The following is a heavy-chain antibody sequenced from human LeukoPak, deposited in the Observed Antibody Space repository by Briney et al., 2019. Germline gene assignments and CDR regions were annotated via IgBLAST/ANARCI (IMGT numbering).Heavy chain of an antibody. CDR3: ARHWGHQMFDI. CDR2: IYYSGST. D-gene: IGHD3-16*01. CDR1: GGSISSSTYY. J-gene: IGHJ3*02. V-gene: IGHV4-39*01. Sequence: PSETLSLTCTVSGGSISSSTYYWGWIRQPPGEGLEWIGTIYYSGSTYYSPSLKSRVTISVDASKNQFSLTLSSVTAADTAVYYCARHWGHQMFDISGQGTMVTVSS.